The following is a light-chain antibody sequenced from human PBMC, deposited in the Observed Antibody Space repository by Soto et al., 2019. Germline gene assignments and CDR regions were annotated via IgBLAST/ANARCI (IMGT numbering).Light chain of an antibody. CDR2: PAS. Sequence: DIQMTQSPSSLSASVGDRVTITCRASQSISSYLNWYQQKARKAPKLLIYPASSLQSGVPSRFSGRGSGTDFTLTISSLQPEDFATYYCQQSYCTPLTFGGGTKVEIK. CDR1: QSISSY. V-gene: IGKV1-39*01. J-gene: IGKJ4*01. CDR3: QQSYCTPLT.